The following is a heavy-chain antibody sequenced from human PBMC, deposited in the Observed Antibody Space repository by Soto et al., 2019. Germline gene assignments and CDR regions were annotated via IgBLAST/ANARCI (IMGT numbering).Heavy chain of an antibody. CDR3: ARDRPTSSIRARDYYYAMDV. CDR2: ISTYNGNT. D-gene: IGHD6-6*01. CDR1: GYSFITYG. Sequence: ASVKVSCKASGYSFITYGISWVRQAPGQGLEWMGWISTYNGNTNYAQKLQGRITITTDTSTTTGYMELRSLRSDDTAVYYCARDRPTSSIRARDYYYAMDVWGQGTTVTVSS. J-gene: IGHJ6*02. V-gene: IGHV1-18*01.